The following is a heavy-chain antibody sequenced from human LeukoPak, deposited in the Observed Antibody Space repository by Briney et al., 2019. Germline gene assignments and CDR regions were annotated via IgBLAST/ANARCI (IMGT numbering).Heavy chain of an antibody. CDR1: GGSIGSYY. Sequence: PSETLSLTCTVSGGSIGSYYWSWIRQPPGKGLEWIGYIYYSGSTNYNPSLKSRVTISVDTSKNQFSLKLSSVTAADTAVYYCARGLPQQWLIDYWGHGTLVTVSS. J-gene: IGHJ4*01. V-gene: IGHV4-59*01. CDR3: ARGLPQQWLIDY. D-gene: IGHD6-19*01. CDR2: IYYSGST.